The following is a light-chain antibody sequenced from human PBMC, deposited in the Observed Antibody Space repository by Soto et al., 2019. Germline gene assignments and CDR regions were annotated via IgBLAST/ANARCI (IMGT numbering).Light chain of an antibody. V-gene: IGKV1-33*01. J-gene: IGKJ1*01. CDR3: QQSYGIPRT. CDR1: QDIGNY. CDR2: DAS. Sequence: DIQMTQSPSSLSAFVGDRVTITCQASQDIGNYLNWYQQKPGKAPKLLIHDASNLETGVPSRFRGSGSGTNFTLTITSLNPEDFATYFCQQSYGIPRTFGQGTKVDIK.